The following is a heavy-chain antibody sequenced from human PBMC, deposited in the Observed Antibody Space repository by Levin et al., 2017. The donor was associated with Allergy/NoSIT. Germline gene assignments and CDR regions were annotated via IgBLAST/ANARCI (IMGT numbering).Heavy chain of an antibody. CDR3: ARVGYGSGSLGAFDI. CDR1: GGSISSSNW. J-gene: IGHJ3*02. V-gene: IGHV4-4*02. D-gene: IGHD3-10*01. Sequence: SETLSLTCAVSGGSISSSNWWSWVRQPPGKGLEWIGEIYHSGSTNYNPSLKSRVTISVDKSKNQFSLKLSSVTAADTAVYYCARVGYGSGSLGAFDIWGQGTMVTVSS. CDR2: IYHSGST.